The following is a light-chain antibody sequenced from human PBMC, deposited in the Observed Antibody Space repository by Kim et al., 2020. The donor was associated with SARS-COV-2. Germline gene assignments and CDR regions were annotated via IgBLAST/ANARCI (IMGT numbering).Light chain of an antibody. Sequence: SPGERATLSCRASQSVSSSYLAWYQQKPGQAPRLLISGASSRATGIPDRFSGSGSGTDFTLTITRLEPEDFAVYYCQHYGNSLPSFRGGTKVDIK. V-gene: IGKV3-20*01. CDR3: QHYGNSLPS. CDR2: GAS. J-gene: IGKJ4*01. CDR1: QSVSSSY.